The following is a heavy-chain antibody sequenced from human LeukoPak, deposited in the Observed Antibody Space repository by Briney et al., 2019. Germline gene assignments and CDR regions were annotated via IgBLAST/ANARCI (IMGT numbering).Heavy chain of an antibody. CDR3: ARDLDWLLFDY. J-gene: IGHJ4*02. Sequence: GGSLRLSCAASGFTFSTYRMHWVRQAPGKGLVWVARVSPEGSRTTYADSVKGRFTISRDNDRNTLYLQMNSLRVEDTAVYYCARDLDWLLFDYWGQGTLATVSS. CDR1: GFTFSTYR. V-gene: IGHV3-74*03. CDR2: VSPEGSRT. D-gene: IGHD3-9*01.